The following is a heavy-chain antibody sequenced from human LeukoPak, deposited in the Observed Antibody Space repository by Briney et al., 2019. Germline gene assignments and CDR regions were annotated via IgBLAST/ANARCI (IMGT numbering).Heavy chain of an antibody. V-gene: IGHV1-18*01. CDR3: ARELVRGIRLDY. CDR2: ISAYNGNT. D-gene: IGHD3-10*01. CDR1: GYTFTSYG. J-gene: IGHJ4*02. Sequence: GASVNVSCTASGYTFTSYGISWVRQAPGQGLEWMGWISAYNGNTNYAQKLQGRVTMTTDTSTSTAYMELRSLRSEDTAVYYCARELVRGIRLDYWGQGTLVTVSS.